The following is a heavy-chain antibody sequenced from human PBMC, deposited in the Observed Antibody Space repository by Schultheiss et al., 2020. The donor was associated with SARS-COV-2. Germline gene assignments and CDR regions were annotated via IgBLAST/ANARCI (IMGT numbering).Heavy chain of an antibody. CDR1: GFTFSSYD. CDR2: IGTAGDT. V-gene: IGHV3-13*01. Sequence: GGSLRLSCAASGFTFSSYDMHWVRQATGKGLEWVSAIGTAGDTYYPDSVKGRFTISRDNSKNTLYLQMNSLRAEDTAVYYCAKDSERWLQFGYAFDIWGQGTMVTVSS. D-gene: IGHD5-24*01. CDR3: AKDSERWLQFGYAFDI. J-gene: IGHJ3*02.